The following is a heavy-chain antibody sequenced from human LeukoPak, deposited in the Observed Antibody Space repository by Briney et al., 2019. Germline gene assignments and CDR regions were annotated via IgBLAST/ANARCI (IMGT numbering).Heavy chain of an antibody. D-gene: IGHD3-3*01. CDR1: GFTFSSYS. J-gene: IGHJ4*02. CDR3: ARGFDFWSGYYRGPLDY. V-gene: IGHV3-48*01. Sequence: GGSLRLSCAASGFTFSSYSMTWVRQAPGKGLEWGSYISSSSSTIYYADSVKGRFTISRDNAKNSLYLQMNSLRAEDTAVYYCARGFDFWSGYYRGPLDYWGQGTLVTVSS. CDR2: ISSSSSTI.